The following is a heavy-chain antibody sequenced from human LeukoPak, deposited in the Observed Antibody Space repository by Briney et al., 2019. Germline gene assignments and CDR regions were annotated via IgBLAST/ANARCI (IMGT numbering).Heavy chain of an antibody. CDR2: ISSSGSTI. J-gene: IGHJ4*02. CDR3: ARDLSGVTGYTYGRGIDY. Sequence: GGSLRLSCAASGFTFSSYEMNWVRQAPGKGLEWVSCISSSGSTIYYADSVKSRFTISRDNAKNSLYLQMNSLRAEDTAVYYCARDLSGVTGYTYGRGIDYWGQGTLVTVSS. V-gene: IGHV3-48*03. CDR1: GFTFSSYE. D-gene: IGHD5-18*01.